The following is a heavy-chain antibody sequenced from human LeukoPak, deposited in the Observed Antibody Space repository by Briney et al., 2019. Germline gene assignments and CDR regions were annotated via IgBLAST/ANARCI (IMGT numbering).Heavy chain of an antibody. CDR2: IKQDGSEK. J-gene: IGHJ4*02. D-gene: IGHD6-19*01. CDR3: ARDRIAVAGTSYSDY. CDR1: GFTFSSYW. V-gene: IGHV3-7*01. Sequence: GGSLRLSCAASGFTFSSYWMSWVRQAPGRGLEWVANIKQDGSEKYYVDSVKGRFTISRDNAKNSLYLQMNSLRAEDTAVYYCARDRIAVAGTSYSDYWGQGTLVTVSS.